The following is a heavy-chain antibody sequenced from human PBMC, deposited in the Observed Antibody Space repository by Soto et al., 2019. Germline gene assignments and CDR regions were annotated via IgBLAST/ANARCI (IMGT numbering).Heavy chain of an antibody. D-gene: IGHD3-10*01. Sequence: GASVMLSCKASGYTFTSYDINWVPQSTVQGLEWTGWMNPNSANTCYAQKFQGRLTMTRNTSISTAYIEPSIVRSEDRAVYYCARVLVWSYYYICMDVWGQGTTVTV. J-gene: IGHJ6*02. CDR2: MNPNSANT. CDR3: ARVLVWSYYYICMDV. V-gene: IGHV1-8*01. CDR1: GYTFTSYD.